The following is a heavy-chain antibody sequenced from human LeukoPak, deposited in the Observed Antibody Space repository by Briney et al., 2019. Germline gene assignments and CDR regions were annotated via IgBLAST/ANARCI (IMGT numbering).Heavy chain of an antibody. J-gene: IGHJ4*02. CDR2: IYYSGST. Sequence: SETLSLTCTVSGGSISSGDYYWSWIRQPPGKGLEWIGYIYYSGSTYYNPSLKSRVTISVDTSKNQFSLKLSSVTAADTAVYYGARYLMRGIRQWPAHGDYWGQGTLDTVSS. CDR3: ARYLMRGIRQWPAHGDY. V-gene: IGHV4-30-4*01. D-gene: IGHD6-19*01. CDR1: GGSISSGDYY.